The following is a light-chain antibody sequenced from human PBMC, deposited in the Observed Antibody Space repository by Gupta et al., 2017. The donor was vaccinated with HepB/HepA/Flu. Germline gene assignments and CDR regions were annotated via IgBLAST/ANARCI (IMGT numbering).Light chain of an antibody. J-gene: IGLJ3*02. V-gene: IGLV1-44*01. CDR2: SNN. CDR1: SSNIGSNT. Sequence: QSVLTQPPSASGTPGQRVTISCSGSSSNIGSNTVNWYQQLPGTAPKVLIYSNNQRPSGVPDRFFGSKSGTSASLAISGLQSEDEADYYCAAWDDKLNFWMFGGGTELTVL. CDR3: AAWDDKLNFWM.